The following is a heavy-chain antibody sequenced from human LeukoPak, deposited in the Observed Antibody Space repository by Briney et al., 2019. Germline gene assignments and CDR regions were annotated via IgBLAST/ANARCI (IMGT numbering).Heavy chain of an antibody. V-gene: IGHV4-30-2*01. J-gene: IGHJ3*02. CDR2: IYHSGST. CDR3: AIGTHFWSSGFDAFDI. CDR1: GGSISSGGYS. D-gene: IGHD3-3*02. Sequence: PSETLSLTCAVSGGSISSGGYSWSWIRQPPGKGLEWIGYIYHSGSTYYNPSLKSRVTISVDRSKNQFSLKLSSVTAADTAVYYCAIGTHFWSSGFDAFDIWGQGTMVTVSS.